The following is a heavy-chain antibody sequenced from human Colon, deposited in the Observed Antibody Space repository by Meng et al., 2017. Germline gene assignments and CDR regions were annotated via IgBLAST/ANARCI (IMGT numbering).Heavy chain of an antibody. J-gene: IGHJ4*02. CDR3: TTQPDVLLWFGELLTNAY. D-gene: IGHD3-10*01. CDR1: GFTFRNAW. Sequence: GGPLRLSCAASGFTFRNAWMSWVRQAPGKGLEWVGRIKSKTDGGTTDYAAPVKGRFTISRDDSKNTLYLQMNSLKTEDTAVYYCTTQPDVLLWFGELLTNAYWGQGTLVTVSS. CDR2: IKSKTDGGTT. V-gene: IGHV3-15*01.